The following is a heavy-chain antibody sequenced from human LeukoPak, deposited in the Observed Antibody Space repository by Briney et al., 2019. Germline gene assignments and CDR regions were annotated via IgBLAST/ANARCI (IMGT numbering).Heavy chain of an antibody. V-gene: IGHV3-53*01. CDR1: GFTVSSNY. Sequence: GGSLRLSCAASGFTVSSNYMSGVRQAPGKGLEWGSVIYSGGSTYYPDSVKGRFTISRDNSKNTLYLQMNSLRAEDTAVYYCAKATPGYSSGRGPDYWGQGTLVTVSS. J-gene: IGHJ4*02. D-gene: IGHD6-19*01. CDR3: AKATPGYSSGRGPDY. CDR2: IYSGGST.